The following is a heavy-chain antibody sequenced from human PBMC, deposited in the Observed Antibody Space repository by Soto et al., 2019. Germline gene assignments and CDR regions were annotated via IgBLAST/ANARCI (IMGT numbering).Heavy chain of an antibody. Sequence: PGGSLRLSCAASGFTFSSYSMNWVRQAPGKGLEWVSSISSSSSYIYYADSVKGRFTISRDNAKNSLYLQMNSLRAEDTAVYYCARDTVTTSIYYGMDVWGQGTTVTVSS. CDR1: GFTFSSYS. CDR2: ISSSSSYI. CDR3: ARDTVTTSIYYGMDV. V-gene: IGHV3-21*01. J-gene: IGHJ6*02. D-gene: IGHD4-4*01.